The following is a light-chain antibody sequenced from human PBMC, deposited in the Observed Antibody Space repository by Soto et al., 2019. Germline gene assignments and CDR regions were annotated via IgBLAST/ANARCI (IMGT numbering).Light chain of an antibody. V-gene: IGLV1-40*01. J-gene: IGLJ3*02. CDR3: QSYDSSLSSSV. CDR1: RSNIGAAYD. CDR2: GNN. Sequence: QSVLTQPSSVSGAPGQRVTISCTGSRSNIGAAYDVHWYQPLPGTAPKLLMYGNNLRPAGVPDRFSGSKSGTSASLAITGPQAEDEADYCCQSYDSSLSSSVFGGGTKVTVL.